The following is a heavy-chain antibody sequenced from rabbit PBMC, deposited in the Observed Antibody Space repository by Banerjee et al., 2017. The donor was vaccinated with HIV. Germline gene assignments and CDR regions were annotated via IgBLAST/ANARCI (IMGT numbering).Heavy chain of an antibody. Sequence: QSLEESGGDLVKPEGSLTLTCKASGVDFSSNTMCWVRQAPGKRPEWIACIYNGGGITYYASWAKGRFTISKTSSTTVTLQMTSLTVADTATYFCARDGGLYSLDLWGPGTLVTVS. J-gene: IGHJ3*01. CDR1: GVDFSSNT. D-gene: IGHD3-1*01. CDR3: ARDGGLYSLDL. CDR2: IYNGGGIT. V-gene: IGHV1S40*01.